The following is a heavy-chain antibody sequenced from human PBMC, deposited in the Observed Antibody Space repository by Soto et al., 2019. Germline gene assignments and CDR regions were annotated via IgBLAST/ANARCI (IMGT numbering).Heavy chain of an antibody. CDR3: ASYSIAAADDRFDY. V-gene: IGHV4-31*03. Sequence: PSETLSLTCTVSGGSISSGGYYWSWIRQHPGKGLEWIGYIYYSGSTYYNPSLKSRVTISVDTSKNQSSLKLSSVTAADTAVYYCASYSIAAADDRFDYWGQGTLVTVSS. J-gene: IGHJ4*02. CDR2: IYYSGST. CDR1: GGSISSGGYY. D-gene: IGHD6-13*01.